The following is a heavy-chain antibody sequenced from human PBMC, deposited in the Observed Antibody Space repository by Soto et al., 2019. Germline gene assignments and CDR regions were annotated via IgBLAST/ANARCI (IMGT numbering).Heavy chain of an antibody. V-gene: IGHV3-9*01. D-gene: IGHD6-13*01. CDR1: GFTFDDYA. CDR3: AKDGAAAAFDI. Sequence: EVQLVESGGGLVQPGRSLRLSCAASGFTFDDYAMHWVRQAPGKGLEWVSGISWNSGSIGYADSVKGRFTISRDNAKNSLYLQMNSLRAEDTALYYCAKDGAAAAFDIWGQGTMVTVSS. J-gene: IGHJ3*02. CDR2: ISWNSGSI.